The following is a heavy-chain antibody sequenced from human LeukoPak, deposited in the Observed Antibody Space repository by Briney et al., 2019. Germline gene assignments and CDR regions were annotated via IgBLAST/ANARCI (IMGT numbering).Heavy chain of an antibody. Sequence: ASVKVPCKASGYTFIGYYIHWVRQAPGQGLEWMGWINPNSGGTNYAQKFQGRVTITRNTSISTAYMELSSLRSEDTAVYYCARGCSGGSCHGSPEDLVYYYMDVWGKGTTVTVSS. CDR3: ARGCSGGSCHGSPEDLVYYYMDV. D-gene: IGHD2-15*01. J-gene: IGHJ6*03. V-gene: IGHV1-2*02. CDR2: INPNSGGT. CDR1: GYTFIGYY.